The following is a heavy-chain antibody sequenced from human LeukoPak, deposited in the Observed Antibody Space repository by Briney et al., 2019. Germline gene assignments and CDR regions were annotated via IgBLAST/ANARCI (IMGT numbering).Heavy chain of an antibody. CDR2: IRSKADSYAT. CDR3: ARDYYGSGWYGDY. Sequence: GGSLRLSCAASAFTFSGSAMHWVRQASGKGLEWIGRIRSKADSYATAYAASVKGRFTISRDDSKNTAYLQMNSLRAEDTAVYYCARDYYGSGWYGDYWGQGTLVTVSS. CDR1: AFTFSGSA. J-gene: IGHJ4*02. V-gene: IGHV3-73*01. D-gene: IGHD6-19*01.